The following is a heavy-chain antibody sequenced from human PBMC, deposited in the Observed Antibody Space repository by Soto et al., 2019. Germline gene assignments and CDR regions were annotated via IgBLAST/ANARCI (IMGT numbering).Heavy chain of an antibody. V-gene: IGHV3-23*01. Sequence: GGSLRLSCSASGFTFSAYAMSWVRQAPGRGLEWVSAISESGDSTSYTDSVKGRFTMSRDNSRNTVFLQMNGLRADDTAVYFCARKGHTIIDQDYFDYWGQGALVTVSS. CDR3: ARKGHTIIDQDYFDY. J-gene: IGHJ4*02. CDR1: GFTFSAYA. D-gene: IGHD3-10*01. CDR2: ISESGDST.